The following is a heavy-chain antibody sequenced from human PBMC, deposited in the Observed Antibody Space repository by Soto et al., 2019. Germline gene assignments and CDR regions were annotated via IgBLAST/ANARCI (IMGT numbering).Heavy chain of an antibody. J-gene: IGHJ3*01. D-gene: IGHD5-12*01. CDR3: AKHLSAWLRMEAFDV. CDR1: GDSISSYY. V-gene: IGHV4-59*08. Sequence: QVQLQESGPGLVKPSETLSLTCTVSGDSISSYYWSWIRQPPGKGLEWIGYAYYGGNTNYNPSLKSRVNISVDTSKNQFALKLNSVTGADTAVYYCAKHLSAWLRMEAFDVWGPGTMVTVSS. CDR2: AYYGGNT.